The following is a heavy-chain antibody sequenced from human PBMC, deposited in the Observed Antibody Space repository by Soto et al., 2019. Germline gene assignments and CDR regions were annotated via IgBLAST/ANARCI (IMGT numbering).Heavy chain of an antibody. CDR1: GFTFSSYS. Sequence: GGSLRLSCAASGFTFSSYSMNWVRQAPGKGLEWVSSISSSSSYIYYADSVKGRFTISRDNAKNSLYLQMNSLRAEDTAVYYCARSPLAVTTFNYYYYMDVWGKGTTVTVSS. CDR2: ISSSSSYI. J-gene: IGHJ6*03. CDR3: ARSPLAVTTFNYYYYMDV. V-gene: IGHV3-21*01. D-gene: IGHD4-17*01.